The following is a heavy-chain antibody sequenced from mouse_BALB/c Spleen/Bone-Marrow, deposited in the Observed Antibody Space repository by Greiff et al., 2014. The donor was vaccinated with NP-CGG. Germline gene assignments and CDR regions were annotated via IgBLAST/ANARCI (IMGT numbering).Heavy chain of an antibody. Sequence: EVQLQQSGGDLVKPGGFLKLSCAASGFTFSSYGMSWVRQTPDKRLEWVATISSGGSYTYYPDSVKGRFTISRDNAKNTLYLQMSSLKSEDTAMYYCARQTYYDYDGYFDYWGQGTTLTVSS. D-gene: IGHD2-4*01. CDR2: ISSGGSYT. J-gene: IGHJ2*01. CDR1: GFTFSSYG. CDR3: ARQTYYDYDGYFDY. V-gene: IGHV5-6*01.